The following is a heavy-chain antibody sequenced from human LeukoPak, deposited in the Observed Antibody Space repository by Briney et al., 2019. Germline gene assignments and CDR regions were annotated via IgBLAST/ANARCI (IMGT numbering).Heavy chain of an antibody. Sequence: ASVKVSCKASGYNFTDHYIHWVRQAPGQGLEWMGWINPNSGGTDLAQAFQDRLTMTRDTSITTTYMDLRRLRSDDTAIYYCATAPPLKFLGITTGXXXYFDSWGQGALVTVS. D-gene: IGHD3-22*01. CDR3: ATAPPLKFLGITTGXXXYFDS. J-gene: IGHJ4*02. CDR1: GYNFTDHY. CDR2: INPNSGGT. V-gene: IGHV1-2*02.